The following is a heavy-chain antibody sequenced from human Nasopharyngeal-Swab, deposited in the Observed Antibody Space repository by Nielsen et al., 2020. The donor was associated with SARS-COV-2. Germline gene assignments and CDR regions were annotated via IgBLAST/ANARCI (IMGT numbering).Heavy chain of an antibody. J-gene: IGHJ6*02. CDR1: GFTFSTYN. V-gene: IGHV3-21*01. D-gene: IGHD3-3*01. CDR2: ISSSGTYI. CDR3: SRDGLDYDFWSAYFMDV. Sequence: GESLKISCAASGFTFSTYNMNWVRQAPGKGLEWVSSISSSGTYIYYADSVKGRFTISRDNARNSLYLQMNSLRADDTAVYYCSRDGLDYDFWSAYFMDVWGQGTTVTVSS.